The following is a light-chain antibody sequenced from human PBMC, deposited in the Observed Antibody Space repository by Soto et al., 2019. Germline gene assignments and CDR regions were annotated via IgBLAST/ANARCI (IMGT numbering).Light chain of an antibody. J-gene: IGLJ1*01. Sequence: QSVLTQPASVSGSPGQSITISCTGTSSDVGGYNYVSWFQQHPGKAPKLMIYDGRNRPSGISNRFSGSKSGNTASLTISGLKAEDEADYYCNSYTSSSTYVFGTGTKVTVL. V-gene: IGLV2-14*01. CDR1: SSDVGGYNY. CDR3: NSYTSSSTYV. CDR2: DGR.